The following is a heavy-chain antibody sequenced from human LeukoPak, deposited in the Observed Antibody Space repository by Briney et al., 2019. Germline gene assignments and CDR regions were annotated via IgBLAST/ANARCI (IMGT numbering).Heavy chain of an antibody. CDR1: GFTLSNHG. J-gene: IGHJ4*02. Sequence: HPGGSLRLSCEASGFTLSNHGMPWVRQAPGKGLEWVAVIWADGSQQFYADSVKGRFIISRDLSKNTLYLQMDSLRVEDTAMYHCARLSGYSTGWPPDYWGQGTLVTVSS. D-gene: IGHD6-19*01. CDR2: IWADGSQQ. CDR3: ARLSGYSTGWPPDY. V-gene: IGHV3-33*01.